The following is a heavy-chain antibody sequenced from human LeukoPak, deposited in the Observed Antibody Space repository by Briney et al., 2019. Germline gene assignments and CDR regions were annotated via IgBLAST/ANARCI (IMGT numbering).Heavy chain of an antibody. CDR2: INSDGSST. CDR1: GFTFSSYW. D-gene: IGHD6-19*01. J-gene: IGHJ4*02. CDR3: AKDARRSSGWYFFDH. V-gene: IGHV3-74*01. Sequence: GGSLRLSCAASGFTFSSYWMDWVRQAPGKGLVWVSHINSDGSSTSYADSVKGRFTISRDNAKYTLYLQMNSLRAEDTAVYYCAKDARRSSGWYFFDHWGQGTLVTVSS.